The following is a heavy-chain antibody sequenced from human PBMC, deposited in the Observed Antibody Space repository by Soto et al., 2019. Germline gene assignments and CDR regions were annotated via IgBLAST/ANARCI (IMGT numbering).Heavy chain of an antibody. V-gene: IGHV1-46*01. Sequence: QVQLVQSGAEVKKPGASVKVSCKASGYTFTSYYMHWVRQAPGQGLEWMGIINPSGTTTDYAQKFQCRVTMTRDTSTSTYYMELSSLRSEDTAVYYCARAQGTSHYYYGMVVWGQGTTVTVS. CDR3: ARAQGTSHYYYGMVV. J-gene: IGHJ6*01. CDR2: INPSGTTT. CDR1: GYTFTSYY. D-gene: IGHD2-2*01.